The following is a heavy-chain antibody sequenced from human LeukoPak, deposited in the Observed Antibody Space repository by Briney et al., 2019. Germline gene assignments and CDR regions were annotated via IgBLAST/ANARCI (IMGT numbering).Heavy chain of an antibody. Sequence: PGGSLRLSCAASGFTFSSYGMHWVSQAPGKGMEWVAVISYDGSNKYYADSVKGRFTISRDNSKNTLYLQMNSLRAEDTAVYYCAKDSSGYYDAEYFQHWGQGTLVTVSS. D-gene: IGHD3-22*01. J-gene: IGHJ1*01. CDR1: GFTFSSYG. CDR3: AKDSSGYYDAEYFQH. CDR2: ISYDGSNK. V-gene: IGHV3-30*18.